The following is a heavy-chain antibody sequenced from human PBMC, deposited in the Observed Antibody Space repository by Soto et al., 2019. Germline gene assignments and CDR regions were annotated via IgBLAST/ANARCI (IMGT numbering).Heavy chain of an antibody. CDR2: MNPNSGNT. Sequence: ASVKVSCKASGYTFTSYDINWVRQATGQGLEWMGWMNPNSGNTGYAQKFQGRVTMTRNTSISTAYMELSSLRSEDTAVYYCARGWGTVTTYYYYYMDVWGKGNPGHRLL. CDR1: GYTFTSYD. D-gene: IGHD4-17*01. V-gene: IGHV1-8*01. J-gene: IGHJ6*03. CDR3: ARGWGTVTTYYYYYMDV.